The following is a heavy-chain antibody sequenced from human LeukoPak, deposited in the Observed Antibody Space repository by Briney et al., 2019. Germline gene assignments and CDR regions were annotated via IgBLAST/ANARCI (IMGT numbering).Heavy chain of an antibody. D-gene: IGHD3-22*01. J-gene: IGHJ4*02. V-gene: IGHV3-64*01. CDR2: IGADGTDI. CDR3: ARELPSSGYFDY. CDR1: GFAFSTYF. Sequence: PGGSLRLSCTASGFAFSTYFMHWVRQAPGKGLEYVSPIGADGTDIYYANSVNGRFTISRDNSKNTLYLQMGSLRPEDMAIYYCARELPSSGYFDYWGQGTLVTVSS.